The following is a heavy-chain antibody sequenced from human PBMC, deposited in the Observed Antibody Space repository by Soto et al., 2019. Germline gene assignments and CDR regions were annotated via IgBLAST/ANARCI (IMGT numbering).Heavy chain of an antibody. D-gene: IGHD4-17*01. Sequence: QLRLQESGSGLVKPSQTLSLTCTVSGGSLSRGSFSWGWIRQPPGKVLEWIGYSNYSGNTYYNPARGSRSTTSLDMCTHQVHLKLASVTVADTVGYYFARVGGSTDYVANYYFDYWGRGTLVTVSS. J-gene: IGHJ4*02. CDR1: GGSLSRGSFS. CDR3: ARVGGSTDYVANYYFDY. CDR2: SNYSGNT. V-gene: IGHV4-30-2*01.